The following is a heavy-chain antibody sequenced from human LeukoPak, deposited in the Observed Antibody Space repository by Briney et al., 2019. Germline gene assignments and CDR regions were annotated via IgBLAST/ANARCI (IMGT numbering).Heavy chain of an antibody. CDR3: ATEVTGGYSYLDY. CDR1: GGSFSGYY. V-gene: IGHV4-59*10. J-gene: IGHJ4*02. D-gene: IGHD5-18*01. CDR2: IYTSGST. Sequence: SETLSLTCAVYGGSFSGYYWSWIRQPPGKGLEWIGRIYTSGSTNYNPSLKSRVTISVDTSKNQFSLKLSSVTAADTAVYYCATEVTGGYSYLDYWGQGTLVTVSS.